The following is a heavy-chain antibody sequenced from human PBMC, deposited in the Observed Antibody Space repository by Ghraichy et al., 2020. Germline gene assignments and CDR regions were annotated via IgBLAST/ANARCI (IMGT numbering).Heavy chain of an antibody. J-gene: IGHJ4*02. D-gene: IGHD6-13*01. V-gene: IGHV4-59*01. CDR2: IYYSGST. CDR1: GGSISSYY. Sequence: SETLSLTCTVSGGSISSYYWTWIRQPPGKGLEWIGYIYYSGSTNYNPSLQSRVTISVDTSKNQFSLKLNSVTAADTAVYYCARVSYSISWYYFDYWGQGTLVTVSS. CDR3: ARVSYSISWYYFDY.